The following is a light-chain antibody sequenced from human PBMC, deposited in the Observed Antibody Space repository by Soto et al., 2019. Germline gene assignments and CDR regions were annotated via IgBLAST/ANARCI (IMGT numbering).Light chain of an antibody. V-gene: IGKV3-15*01. J-gene: IGKJ1*01. CDR3: QQYSNWPAWT. Sequence: EIVMTQSPATLSVSPGERATLSCRASQSVSSNLAWYQQKPGQAPRLLIYGASTRATGIPARFSGSGSGTEFILTIISLQSEASAVYYCQQYSNWPAWTFGQGTKVEIK. CDR2: GAS. CDR1: QSVSSN.